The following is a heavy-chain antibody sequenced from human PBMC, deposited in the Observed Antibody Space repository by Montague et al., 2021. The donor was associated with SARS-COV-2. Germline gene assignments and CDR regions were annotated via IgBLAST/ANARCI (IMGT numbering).Heavy chain of an antibody. D-gene: IGHD3-22*01. Sequence: TLSLTCTVSGGSISSGSYYWSWIRQPAGKGLEWIGRIYTSGSTNYNPSLKSRVTISVDTSKNQFSLKLSSVTAADTAVYYCARVPTYYYDSSGYYSGAFDIWGQGTMVTVSS. CDR2: IYTSGST. J-gene: IGHJ3*02. CDR1: GGSISSGSYY. CDR3: ARVPTYYYDSSGYYSGAFDI. V-gene: IGHV4-61*02.